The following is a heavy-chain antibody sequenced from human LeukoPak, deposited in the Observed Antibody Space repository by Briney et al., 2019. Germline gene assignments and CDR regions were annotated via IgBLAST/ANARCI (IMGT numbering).Heavy chain of an antibody. V-gene: IGHV4-59*01. CDR2: IYYSGST. J-gene: IGHJ4*02. D-gene: IGHD3-22*01. Sequence: SETLSLTCTVSGGSISSYYWSWIRQPPWRGLEWIGYIYYSGSTNYNPSLKSRVTISVDTSKNQFSLKLSSVTAADTAVYYCARDLDSSGCLGYWGQGTLVTVSS. CDR3: ARDLDSSGCLGY. CDR1: GGSISSYY.